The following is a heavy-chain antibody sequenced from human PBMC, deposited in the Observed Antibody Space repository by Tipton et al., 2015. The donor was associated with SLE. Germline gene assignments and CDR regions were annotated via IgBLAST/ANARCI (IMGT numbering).Heavy chain of an antibody. CDR3: ATEGQGENPGAFDI. CDR2: IRYDGSNK. D-gene: IGHD3-16*01. J-gene: IGHJ3*02. CDR1: GFTFSSYG. V-gene: IGHV3-30*02. Sequence: SLRLSCAASGFTFSSYGMHWVRQAPGKGLEWVAFIRYDGSNKYYADSVKGRFTISRDNSKNTLYLQMNSLRAEDTAVYYCATEGQGENPGAFDIWGQGTMVTVSS.